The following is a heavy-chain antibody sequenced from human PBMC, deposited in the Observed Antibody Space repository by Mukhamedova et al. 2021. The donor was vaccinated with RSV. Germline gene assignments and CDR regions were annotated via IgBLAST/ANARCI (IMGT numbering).Heavy chain of an antibody. Sequence: GLEWVGRIRSKANNYATTYGASVKGRFTISRDDSRKTAYLQMNSLKTEDTAVYYCTRYDDYDSIAFYIWGQGTMVTVSS. CDR3: TRYDDYDSIAFYI. D-gene: IGHD3-22*01. J-gene: IGHJ3*02. V-gene: IGHV3-73*01. CDR2: IRSKANNYAT.